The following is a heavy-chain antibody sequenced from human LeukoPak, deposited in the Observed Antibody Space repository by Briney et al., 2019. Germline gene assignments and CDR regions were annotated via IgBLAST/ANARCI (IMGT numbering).Heavy chain of an antibody. CDR1: GFTFSNYD. CDR2: IGTAGDT. Sequence: TGGSLRLSCGASGFTFSNYDIHWVRQATGKGLEWVSVIGTAGDTYYPGSVKGRFTISRDNSKNTLYLQMNSLRAEDTAVYYCAKSPFMVRGVITRKSFDYWGQGTLITVSS. V-gene: IGHV3-13*01. CDR3: AKSPFMVRGVITRKSFDY. J-gene: IGHJ4*02. D-gene: IGHD3-10*01.